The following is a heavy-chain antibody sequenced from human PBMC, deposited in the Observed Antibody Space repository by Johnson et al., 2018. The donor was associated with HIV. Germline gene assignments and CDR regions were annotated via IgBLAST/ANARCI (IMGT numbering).Heavy chain of an antibody. CDR1: GFTFSGSA. D-gene: IGHD1-26*01. Sequence: VQLVESGGGLVQPGGSLKLSCVASGFTFSGSAMHWVRQASGKGLEWVGRIRSKANSYATAYAASVTGSFTISRDDSQNTLYLQMNSLKTEDTAVYYCTTDLVGIVGATQDAFDIWGQGTMVTVSS. V-gene: IGHV3-73*01. CDR3: TTDLVGIVGATQDAFDI. J-gene: IGHJ3*02. CDR2: IRSKANSYAT.